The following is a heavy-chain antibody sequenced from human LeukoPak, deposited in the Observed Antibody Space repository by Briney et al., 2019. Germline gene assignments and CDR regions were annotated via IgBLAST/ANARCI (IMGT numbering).Heavy chain of an antibody. V-gene: IGHV2-70*11. D-gene: IGHD3-16*01. CDR1: GFSLSTSGMC. CDR2: IDWDDDK. CDR3: ARIRQGGAHYDYDGYYGMDV. J-gene: IGHJ6*02. Sequence: SGPTLVNATQTLTLTCTFSGFSLSTSGMCVSWIRQPPGKALEWLARIDWDDDKYYSTSLKTRLTISKDTSKNQVVLTMTNMDPVDTATYYCARIRQGGAHYDYDGYYGMDVWGQGTTVTVSS.